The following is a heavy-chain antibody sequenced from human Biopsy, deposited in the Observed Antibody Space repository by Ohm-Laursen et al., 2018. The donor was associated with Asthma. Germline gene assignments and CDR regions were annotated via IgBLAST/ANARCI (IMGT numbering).Heavy chain of an antibody. J-gene: IGHJ6*02. Sequence: SVKVSCKTSGFTFYNSAVQWARQARGQGLEWMGMIAVGRGKTIYAQSFQDRVTFTRDLSTGTASMELSSLRTEDTAVYYCATGYSGSDRIVYYYSGMEVWGQGTTVTVSS. CDR2: IAVGRGKT. D-gene: IGHD5-12*01. CDR1: GFTFYNSA. V-gene: IGHV1-58*01. CDR3: ATGYSGSDRIVYYYSGMEV.